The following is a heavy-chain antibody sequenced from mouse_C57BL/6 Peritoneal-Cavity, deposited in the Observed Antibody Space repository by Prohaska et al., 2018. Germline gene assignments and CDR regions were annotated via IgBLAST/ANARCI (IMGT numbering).Heavy chain of an antibody. CDR1: GYAFSSSW. CDR3: ARGEGAWFAY. J-gene: IGHJ3*01. CDR2: IYPGDGDT. Sequence: PWASVKISCKASGYAFSSSWMNWVKQRPGKGLEWIGRIYPGDGDTNYNGKFKGKATLTADKSSSTAYMQRSSLTSEDSAVYFCARGEGAWFAYWGQGTLVTVSA. V-gene: IGHV1-82*01.